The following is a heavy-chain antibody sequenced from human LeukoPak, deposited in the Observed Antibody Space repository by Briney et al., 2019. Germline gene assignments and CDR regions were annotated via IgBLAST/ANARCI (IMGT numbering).Heavy chain of an antibody. CDR1: GFTFSRYA. CDR3: AKVNGGHYYDTTGYRDVYFDY. D-gene: IGHD3-22*01. V-gene: IGHV3-23*01. CDR2: IRGSGGGK. J-gene: IGHJ4*02. Sequence: GGSLRLSCADSGFTFSRYAMSWVRQGPGKGLEWGSAIRGSGGGKYYAGYVKGRFTIYRDNSNNTLYLQMSSLRAKDTAVYYCAKVNGGHYYDTTGYRDVYFDYWGQGALVTVSS.